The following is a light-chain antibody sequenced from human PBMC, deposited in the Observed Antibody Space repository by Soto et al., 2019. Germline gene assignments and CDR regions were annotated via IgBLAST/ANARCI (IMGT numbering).Light chain of an antibody. V-gene: IGKV3-20*01. J-gene: IGKJ4*01. Sequence: EVVLTQSPGTLSLTQGERATLSCRASQSVDSSTLAWYQQKPGQSPRLLISGASKRATGTPDRFSGSGSGTDFTLTISRLEPEAFAVYYCQHFDDSLTFGGGTKVEIK. CDR2: GAS. CDR1: QSVDSST. CDR3: QHFDDSLT.